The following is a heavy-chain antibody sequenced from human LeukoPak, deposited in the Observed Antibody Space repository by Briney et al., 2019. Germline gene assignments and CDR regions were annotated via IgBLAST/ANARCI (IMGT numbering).Heavy chain of an antibody. J-gene: IGHJ4*02. CDR1: GFTFSSYW. CDR3: ARGLRGYSSSCKDY. D-gene: IGHD6-13*01. CDR2: INSDGSST. V-gene: IGHV3-74*01. Sequence: GGSLRLSCAASGFTFSSYWMHWIRQVPGKGLVWVSRINSDGSSTTYADSVKGRFTISRDNAKNTLYLQMNSLRAEDTAVYYCARGLRGYSSSCKDYWGQGTLATVSS.